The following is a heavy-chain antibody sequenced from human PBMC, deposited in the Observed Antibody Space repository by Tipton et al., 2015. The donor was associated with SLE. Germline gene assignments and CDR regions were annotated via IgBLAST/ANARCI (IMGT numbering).Heavy chain of an antibody. CDR2: IRYDGSHK. CDR3: ASGLPTDSSGWFGHCAY. D-gene: IGHD6-19*01. J-gene: IGHJ4*02. V-gene: IGHV3-30*02. CDR1: GFTFSSYG. Sequence: SLRLSCAASGFTFSSYGMHWVRQAPGKGLEWVAFIRYDGSHKYYADYVKGRFTISRDNSKKTLYLQMNSLRAEDTAVYYCASGLPTDSSGWFGHCAYWGQGTLVTVSS.